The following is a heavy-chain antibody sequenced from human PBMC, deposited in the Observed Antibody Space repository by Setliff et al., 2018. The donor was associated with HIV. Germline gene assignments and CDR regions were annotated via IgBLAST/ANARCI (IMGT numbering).Heavy chain of an antibody. V-gene: IGHV3-23*01. D-gene: IGHD1-7*01. CDR3: ARDLPGTELNYFDC. CDR2: ISGSGGST. J-gene: IGHJ4*02. Sequence: GSLRLSCAASGFTFSSYWMSWVRQAPGKGLEWVSAISGSGGSTYYADSVKGRFTISRDNSKNTVYLQMNSLRAEDTAVYYCARDLPGTELNYFDCWGQGTLVTVSS. CDR1: GFTFSSYW.